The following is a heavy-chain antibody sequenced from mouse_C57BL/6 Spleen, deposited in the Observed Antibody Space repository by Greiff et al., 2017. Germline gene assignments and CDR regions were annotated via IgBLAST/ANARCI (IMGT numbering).Heavy chain of an antibody. CDR1: GFTFSSYA. D-gene: IGHD1-1*01. Sequence: EVKLMESGGGLVKPGGSLKLSCAASGFTFSSYAMSWVRQTPEKRLEWVATISDGGSYTYYPDNVKGRFTISRDNAKNNLYLQMGHLKSEDTAMYYCARVATVVAEGFAYWGQGTLVTVSA. J-gene: IGHJ3*01. V-gene: IGHV5-4*03. CDR3: ARVATVVAEGFAY. CDR2: ISDGGSYT.